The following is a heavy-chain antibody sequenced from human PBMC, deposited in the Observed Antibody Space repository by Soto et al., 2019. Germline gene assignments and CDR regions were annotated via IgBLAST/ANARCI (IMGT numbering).Heavy chain of an antibody. Sequence: GGSLRLSCAASGFTFSSYAMSWVRQAPGKGLEWVSAISGSGGSTYYADSVKGRFTISRDNSKNTLYLQMNSLRAEDTAVYYCAKDQGIAAAGRLGNYFDYWGQGTLVTVSS. CDR2: ISGSGGST. D-gene: IGHD6-13*01. CDR1: GFTFSSYA. V-gene: IGHV3-23*01. CDR3: AKDQGIAAAGRLGNYFDY. J-gene: IGHJ4*02.